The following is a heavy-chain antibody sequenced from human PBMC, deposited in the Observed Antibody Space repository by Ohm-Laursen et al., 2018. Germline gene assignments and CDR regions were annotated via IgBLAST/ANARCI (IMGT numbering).Heavy chain of an antibody. CDR3: ARAAGSSGWYYFDY. CDR2: VYNSANA. J-gene: IGHJ4*02. D-gene: IGHD6-19*01. Sequence: GTLSLTCTVSGGSITNYYWSWIRQPPGKGLEWIGYVYNSANANYNPSLKSRVTISVDTSKSQFSLKLNSVTAADTAVYYCARAAGSSGWYYFDYWGQGTLVTVSS. CDR1: GGSITNYY. V-gene: IGHV4-59*12.